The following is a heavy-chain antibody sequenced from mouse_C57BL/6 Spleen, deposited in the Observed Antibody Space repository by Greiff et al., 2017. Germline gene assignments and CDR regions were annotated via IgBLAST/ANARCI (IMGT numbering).Heavy chain of an antibody. CDR3: AMTFTTIVATPYYYAMDY. CDR1: GFTFSDYG. V-gene: IGHV5-17*01. CDR2: ISSGSSTI. D-gene: IGHD1-1*01. J-gene: IGHJ4*01. Sequence: EVQRVESGGGLVKPGGSLKLSCAASGFTFSDYGMHWVRQAPEKGLEWVAYISSGSSTIYYADTVKGRFTISRDNAKNTLFLQMTCLRSEDTSMYYCAMTFTTIVATPYYYAMDYWGQGTSVTVSS.